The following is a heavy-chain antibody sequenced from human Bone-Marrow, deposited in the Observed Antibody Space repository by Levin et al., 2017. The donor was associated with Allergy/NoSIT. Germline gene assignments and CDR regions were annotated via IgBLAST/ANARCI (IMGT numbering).Heavy chain of an antibody. CDR2: IFYSGTT. CDR3: AREDRSGSFDV. J-gene: IGHJ3*01. D-gene: IGHD3-10*01. CDR1: GGSISSGGYY. V-gene: IGHV4-31*03. Sequence: SQTLSLTCSVSGGSISSGGYYWTWIRQHPEWGLQWLGYIFYSGTTYYSPSLKSRVSISVDTAKNQFSLRLTSVTAAETAVYFCAREDRSGSFDVWGQGTVVTVSS.